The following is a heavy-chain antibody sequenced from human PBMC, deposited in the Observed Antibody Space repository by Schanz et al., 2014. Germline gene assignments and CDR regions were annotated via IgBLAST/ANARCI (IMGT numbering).Heavy chain of an antibody. Sequence: TASGFTFSSYAMSWVRQAPGKGLEWVSAISGSGGDTYYADSVKGRFIISRDSSKNTLFLQMNSLRAEDTAVYFCARDGGRDGYNLAFDVWGQGTLITVSS. J-gene: IGHJ3*01. CDR1: GFTFSSYA. CDR3: ARDGGRDGYNLAFDV. V-gene: IGHV3-23*01. D-gene: IGHD5-12*01. CDR2: ISGSGGDT.